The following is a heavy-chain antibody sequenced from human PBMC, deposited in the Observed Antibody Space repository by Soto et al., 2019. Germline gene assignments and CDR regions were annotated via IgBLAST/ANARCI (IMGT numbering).Heavy chain of an antibody. CDR2: ISRSGGST. CDR1: GFTFSSYA. Sequence: EVQLLESGGDLVQPGGPLRLSCAASGFTFSSYAMSWVRQAPGKGLEWVSLISRSGGSTYYADSVKGRFTISRDNSKNTLYLQMNSLRAEDAAVYNCAKCISGSTTQYSGMDVWGQGTTVTVSS. CDR3: AKCISGSTTQYSGMDV. V-gene: IGHV3-23*01. D-gene: IGHD1-26*01. J-gene: IGHJ6*02.